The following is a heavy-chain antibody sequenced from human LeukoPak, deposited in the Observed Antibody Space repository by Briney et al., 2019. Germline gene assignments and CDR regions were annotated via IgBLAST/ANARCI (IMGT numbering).Heavy chain of an antibody. J-gene: IGHJ3*02. CDR2: ISTGGSTI. D-gene: IGHD6-19*01. CDR3: ARDVIPGYTTGWVAFDI. Sequence: GGSLRLSCAASGFTFSDYYMSWIRQAPGKGLEWLSFISTGGSTIYYADSVKGRFTISRDNAKNSLFLQMNSLRAEDTAAYYCARDVIPGYTTGWVAFDIWGQGTMVPVSS. V-gene: IGHV3-11*01. CDR1: GFTFSDYY.